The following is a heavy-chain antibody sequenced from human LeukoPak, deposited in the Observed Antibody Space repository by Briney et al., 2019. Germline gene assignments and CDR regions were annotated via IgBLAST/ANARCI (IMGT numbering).Heavy chain of an antibody. J-gene: IGHJ4*02. V-gene: IGHV1-18*01. Sequence: ASVKVSCKASGYTFTSYVISWVRQAPGQALEWMGWISAYNGNTNYAQKLQGRVTMTTDTSTSTAYMELRSLRSDDTAVYYCARDVRGITMIAALGYWGQGTLVTVSS. CDR3: ARDVRGITMIAALGY. CDR2: ISAYNGNT. D-gene: IGHD3-22*01. CDR1: GYTFTSYV.